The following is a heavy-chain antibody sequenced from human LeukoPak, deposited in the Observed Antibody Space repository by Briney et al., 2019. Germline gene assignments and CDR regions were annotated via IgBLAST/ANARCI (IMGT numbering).Heavy chain of an antibody. CDR2: INPSGGST. J-gene: IGHJ3*02. V-gene: IGHV1-46*01. CDR1: GYTFTSYY. D-gene: IGHD3-22*01. CDR3: ARDLRYYYDSSGRENAFDI. Sequence: ASVKVSCKASGYTFTSYYMHWVRQAPGQGLEWMGIINPSGGSTSYAQKFQGRVTMTRDTSTSTVYMELSSLRSEDTAVYYCARDLRYYYDSSGRENAFDIWGQGTMVTVSS.